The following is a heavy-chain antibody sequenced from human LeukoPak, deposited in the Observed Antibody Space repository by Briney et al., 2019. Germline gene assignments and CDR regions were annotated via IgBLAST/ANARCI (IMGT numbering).Heavy chain of an antibody. Sequence: ASVKVSCKASGYTFTSYGISWVRQAPGQGLEWMGWISAYNGNTNYPQKLQGRATMTTDTSTSTAYMELRSLRSDDTAVYYCARAWGGSGYYLSYFDYWGQGTLVTVAS. CDR3: ARAWGGSGYYLSYFDY. CDR2: ISAYNGNT. V-gene: IGHV1-18*01. J-gene: IGHJ4*02. CDR1: GYTFTSYG. D-gene: IGHD3-22*01.